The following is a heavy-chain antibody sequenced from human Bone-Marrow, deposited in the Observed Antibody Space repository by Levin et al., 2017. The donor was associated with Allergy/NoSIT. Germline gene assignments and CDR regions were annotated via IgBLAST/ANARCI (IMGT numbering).Heavy chain of an antibody. D-gene: IGHD3-3*01. CDR3: ASNRGYDFWSGSEDY. J-gene: IGHJ4*02. CDR2: IIPIFGTA. Sequence: ASVKVSCKASGGTFSSYAISWVRQAPGQGLEWMGGIIPIFGTANYAQKFQGRVTITADKSTSTAYMELSSLRSEDTAVYYCASNRGYDFWSGSEDYWGQGTLVTVSS. V-gene: IGHV1-69*06. CDR1: GGTFSSYA.